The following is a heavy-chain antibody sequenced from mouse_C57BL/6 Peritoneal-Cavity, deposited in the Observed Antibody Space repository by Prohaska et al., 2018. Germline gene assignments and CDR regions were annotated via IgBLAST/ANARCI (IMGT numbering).Heavy chain of an antibody. CDR1: GFTFSNYW. J-gene: IGHJ4*01. CDR2: IRLKSDNYAT. CDR3: TSSIYSYAMDY. V-gene: IGHV6-3*01. D-gene: IGHD2-1*01. Sequence: EVKLEESGGGLVQPGGSMKLSCVASGFTFSNYWMNWVSQSPEKGLEWVAQIRLKSDNYATHYAESVKGRFTISRDDSKSSVYLQMNNLRAEDTGIYYCTSSIYSYAMDYWGQGTSVTVSS.